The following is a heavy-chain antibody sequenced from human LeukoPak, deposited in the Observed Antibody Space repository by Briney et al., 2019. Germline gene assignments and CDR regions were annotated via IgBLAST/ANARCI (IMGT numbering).Heavy chain of an antibody. CDR3: AKERWSGVLWFGELSR. CDR2: INSDGSST. V-gene: IGHV3-74*01. CDR1: GFTFSSYW. J-gene: IGHJ4*02. D-gene: IGHD3-10*01. Sequence: GGTLRLSCAASGFTFSSYWMHWVRQAPGKGLVWVSRINSDGSSTSYADSVKGRFTISRDNAKNTLYLQMNSLRAEDTAVYYCAKERWSGVLWFGELSRGGQGTLVTVSS.